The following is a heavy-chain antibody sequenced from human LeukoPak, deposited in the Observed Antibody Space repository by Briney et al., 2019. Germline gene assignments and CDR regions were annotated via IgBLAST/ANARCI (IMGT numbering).Heavy chain of an antibody. D-gene: IGHD4-17*01. V-gene: IGHV3-7*03. CDR2: IKQDGSEK. CDR3: ARDYGDYGNYYGMDV. J-gene: IGHJ6*02. CDR1: GFTFSSYA. Sequence: PGGSLRLSCAASGFTFSSYAMSWVRQAPGKGLEWVANIKQDGSEKYYVDSVKGRFTISRDNAKNSLYLQMNSLRAEDTAVYYCARDYGDYGNYYGMDVWGQGTTVTVSS.